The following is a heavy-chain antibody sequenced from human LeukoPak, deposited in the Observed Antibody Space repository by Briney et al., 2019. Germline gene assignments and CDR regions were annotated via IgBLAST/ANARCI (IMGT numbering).Heavy chain of an antibody. CDR1: GYTFTSYD. CDR3: ARGGGYYDSSGYYYVAPLDY. D-gene: IGHD3-22*01. J-gene: IGHJ4*02. V-gene: IGHV1-8*01. Sequence: ASVKVSCKASGYTFTSYDINWVRQATGQGLEWMGWMNPDSGNTGYAQKFQGRVTMTRDTSISTAYMELSSLRSEDTAVYYCARGGGYYDSSGYYYVAPLDYWGQGTLVTVSS. CDR2: MNPDSGNT.